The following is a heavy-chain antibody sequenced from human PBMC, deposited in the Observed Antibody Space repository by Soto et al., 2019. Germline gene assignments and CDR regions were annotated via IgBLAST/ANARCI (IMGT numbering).Heavy chain of an antibody. CDR2: ISGSGGST. Sequence: PGGSLRLSCAASGFTFRSYAMSWVRQAPGKGLEWVSAISGSGGSTYYVDSVKGRFTISRDNSKNTLYLEMNSLRVEDTAIYYCATRPPGYDRSGSPWCQGNLVTVYS. CDR3: ATRPPGYDRSGSP. CDR1: GFTFRSYA. V-gene: IGHV3-23*01. J-gene: IGHJ5*02. D-gene: IGHD3-22*01.